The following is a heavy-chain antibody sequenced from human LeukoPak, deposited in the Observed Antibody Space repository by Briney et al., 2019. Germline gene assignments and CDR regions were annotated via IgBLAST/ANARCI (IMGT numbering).Heavy chain of an antibody. D-gene: IGHD3-3*01. CDR1: GFMFSGYW. V-gene: IGHV3-74*01. CDR2: IGNDGNGI. Sequence: GGSLRLSCAAAGFMFSGYWMHWVRQGPEKGLELASRIGNDGNGIIYADSVKGRFTTSRDNAKNTLYLQMSSLRVEDTAVYYCATGGGWEPSSGVVTHIDVWGKGTTVTVSS. J-gene: IGHJ6*03. CDR3: ATGGGWEPSSGVVTHIDV.